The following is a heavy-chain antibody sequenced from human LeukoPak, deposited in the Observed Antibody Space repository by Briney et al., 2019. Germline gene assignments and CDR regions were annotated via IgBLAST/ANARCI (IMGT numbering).Heavy chain of an antibody. Sequence: GGSLRLSCAASGFTFSSYAMSWVRQVPGKGLEWVSAVTGNGGSTFYADSVKGRFTISRDNSKNTLYLQMNSLRAEDTAVYYCAKDLNSYGYYYYGMDVWGQGTTVTVSS. J-gene: IGHJ6*02. CDR2: VTGNGGST. V-gene: IGHV3-23*01. CDR3: AKDLNSYGYYYYGMDV. D-gene: IGHD5-18*01. CDR1: GFTFSSYA.